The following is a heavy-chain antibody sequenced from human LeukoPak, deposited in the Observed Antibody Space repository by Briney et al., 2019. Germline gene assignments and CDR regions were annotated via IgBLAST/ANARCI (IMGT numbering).Heavy chain of an antibody. CDR3: ARLGGYCSSTSCYTGIVFDY. CDR2: IYYSGST. D-gene: IGHD2-2*02. CDR1: GGSISSGDYY. Sequence: SETLSLTCTVSGGSISSGDYYWSWIRQPPGKGLEWIGYIYYSGSTYYNPSLKSRVTISIDTSKNQFSLKLSSVTAADTAVYYCARLGGYCSSTSCYTGIVFDYWGQGTLVTVSS. J-gene: IGHJ4*02. V-gene: IGHV4-30-4*01.